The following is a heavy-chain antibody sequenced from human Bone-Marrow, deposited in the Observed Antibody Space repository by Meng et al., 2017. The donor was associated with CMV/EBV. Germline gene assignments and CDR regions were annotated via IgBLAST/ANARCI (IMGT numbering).Heavy chain of an antibody. CDR1: GGTFSSYT. J-gene: IGHJ4*02. Sequence: SVKVSCKAAGGTFSSYTISWVRQAPGQGLEWMGRIIPILGIANYAQKFQGRVTITADKSTSTAYMELSSLRSEDTAVYYCARTSTGYDYFDYWGQGTLVTVSS. D-gene: IGHD5-12*01. V-gene: IGHV1-69*02. CDR3: ARTSTGYDYFDY. CDR2: IIPILGIA.